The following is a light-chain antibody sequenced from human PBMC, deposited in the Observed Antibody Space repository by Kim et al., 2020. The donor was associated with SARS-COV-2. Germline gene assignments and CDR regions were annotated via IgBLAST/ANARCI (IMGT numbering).Light chain of an antibody. CDR2: EVS. CDR3: SSYAGRGTYV. Sequence: QSALTQPASVSGSSGQSITISCTGTSSDVGTSKLVSWYQQQPGKAPKLIISEVSKWPSGVSHRFSGSKSGNTASLTISGLQAEDEADYYCSSYAGRGTYVFGTGTKVTVL. V-gene: IGLV2-23*02. CDR1: SSDVGTSKL. J-gene: IGLJ1*01.